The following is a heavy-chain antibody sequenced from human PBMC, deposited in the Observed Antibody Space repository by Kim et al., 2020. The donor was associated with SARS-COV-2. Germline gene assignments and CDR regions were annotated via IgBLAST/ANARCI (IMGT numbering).Heavy chain of an antibody. CDR2: IIPIFGTA. V-gene: IGHV1-69*13. J-gene: IGHJ4*02. D-gene: IGHD1-1*01. CDR1: GGTFSSYA. CDR3: ARSEEWNDAFDY. Sequence: SVKVSCKASGGTFSSYAISWVRQAPGQGLEWMGGIIPIFGTANYAQKFQGRVTITADESTSTAYMELSSLRSEDTAVYYCARSEEWNDAFDYWGQGTLVTVSS.